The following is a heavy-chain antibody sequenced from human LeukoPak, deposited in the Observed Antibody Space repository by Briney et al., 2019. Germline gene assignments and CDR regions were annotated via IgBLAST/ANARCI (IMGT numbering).Heavy chain of an antibody. J-gene: IGHJ2*01. V-gene: IGHV4-59*01. CDR3: ARDPTVTTRPYWYFDL. CDR1: GGSISSYY. D-gene: IGHD4-17*01. Sequence: SETLSLTCTVSGGSISSYYWSWIRQPPGKGLEWIGYIYYSGSTNYNPSLKSRVTISVDTSKNQFSLKLSSVTAADTAVYYCARDPTVTTRPYWYFDLWGRGTLVTVSS. CDR2: IYYSGST.